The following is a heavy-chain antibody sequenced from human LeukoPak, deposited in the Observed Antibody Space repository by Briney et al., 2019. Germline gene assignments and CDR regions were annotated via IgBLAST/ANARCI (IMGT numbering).Heavy chain of an antibody. CDR1: GFTFSDYQ. CDR3: TRVGYYDF. J-gene: IGHJ3*01. CDR2: ITGSSDYA. Sequence: GGSLRLSCAASGFTFSDYQMSWIRQAPGKGLEWLSYITGSSDYANYADSVKGRFTISRDNAKNSLYLQMNSLRAEDTAVYYCTRVGYYDFWGHGTMVTVSS. V-gene: IGHV3-11*05. D-gene: IGHD3-10*01.